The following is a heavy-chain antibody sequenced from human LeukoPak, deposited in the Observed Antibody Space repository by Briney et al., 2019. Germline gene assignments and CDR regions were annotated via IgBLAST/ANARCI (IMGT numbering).Heavy chain of an antibody. J-gene: IGHJ4*02. V-gene: IGHV3-9*01. CDR1: GFTFDDYA. CDR2: ISWNSGSI. D-gene: IGHD3-3*01. Sequence: PGGSLRLSCAASGFTFDDYAMHWVRQAPGEGLEWVSGISWNSGSIVYADFVKGRFTISKDNAKNSLYLQMNSLRAEDTALYYCAKGQRTFLEPSFDSWGPGTLVTVSS. CDR3: AKGQRTFLEPSFDS.